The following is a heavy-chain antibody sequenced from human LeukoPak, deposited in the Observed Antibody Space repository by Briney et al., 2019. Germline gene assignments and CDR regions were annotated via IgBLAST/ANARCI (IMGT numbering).Heavy chain of an antibody. Sequence: SETLSLTCTVSGDSISNYYWSWIRQPPGEGLEWIGYIYYSGSTNYNPSLKSRVTISVDTSKNQFSLRLSSVTAADTAVYFCARIGGSGYFQHWGQGTLVTVSS. D-gene: IGHD6-19*01. CDR3: ARIGGSGYFQH. J-gene: IGHJ1*01. CDR1: GDSISNYY. V-gene: IGHV4-59*01. CDR2: IYYSGST.